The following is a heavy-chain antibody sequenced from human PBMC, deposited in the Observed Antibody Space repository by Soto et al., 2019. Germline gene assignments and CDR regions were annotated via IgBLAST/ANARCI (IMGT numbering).Heavy chain of an antibody. V-gene: IGHV1-18*01. D-gene: IGHD5-12*01. J-gene: IGHJ4*02. CDR2: ISAYNGHT. CDR3: ASDRGGYAPDY. CDR1: GYTFTSYG. Sequence: QVQLVQSGAEMKKPGASVKVSCKASGYTFTSYGVCWVRQAPGQGLEWMGWISAYNGHTNYAQKLQGRVTMTTDTAARTAYRELRSLRSDDTAVYYCASDRGGYAPDYWGQGTLVTVSS.